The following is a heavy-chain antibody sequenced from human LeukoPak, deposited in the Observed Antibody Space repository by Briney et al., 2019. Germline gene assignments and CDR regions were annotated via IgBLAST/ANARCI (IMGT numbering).Heavy chain of an antibody. CDR1: GFTFSSYS. CDR3: ARAMAVAGTGPVY. CDR2: ISSSSSTI. J-gene: IGHJ4*02. D-gene: IGHD6-19*01. V-gene: IGHV3-48*04. Sequence: GGSLRLSCAASGFTFSSYSMSWVRQAPGKGLEWVSYISSSSSTIYYADSVKGRFTISRDNAKNSLYLQMNSLRAEDTAVYYCARAMAVAGTGPVYWGQGTLVTVSS.